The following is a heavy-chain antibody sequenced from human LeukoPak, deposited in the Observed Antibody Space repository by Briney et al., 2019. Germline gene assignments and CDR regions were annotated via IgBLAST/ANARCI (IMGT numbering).Heavy chain of an antibody. D-gene: IGHD3-3*01. V-gene: IGHV3-7*01. J-gene: IGHJ6*02. CDR2: IKQDGSEK. CDR3: ARDPPPMTYYDFWSGYYYYGMTS. Sequence: PGGSLRLSCAASGFTFSSYWMSWVRQAPGKGLEWVANIKQDGSEKYYVDSVKGRFTISRDNAKNSLYLQMNSLRAEDTAVYYCARDPPPMTYYDFWSGYYYYGMTSGAKGPRSPSP. CDR1: GFTFSSYW.